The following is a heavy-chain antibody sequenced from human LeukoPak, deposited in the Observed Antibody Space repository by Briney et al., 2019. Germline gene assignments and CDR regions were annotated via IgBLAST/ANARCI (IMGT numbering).Heavy chain of an antibody. J-gene: IGHJ4*02. CDR1: GYIFTGYY. D-gene: IGHD3-3*01. CDR3: ARDPRTTIFGVVTPFDY. CDR2: INPNSGGT. V-gene: IGHV1-2*02. Sequence: ASVKVSCKASGYIFTGYYMHWVRQAPGQGLEWMGWINPNSGGTNYAQKFQGRVTMTRDTSISTAYMELSRLRSDDTAVYYCARDPRTTIFGVVTPFDYWGQGTLVTVSS.